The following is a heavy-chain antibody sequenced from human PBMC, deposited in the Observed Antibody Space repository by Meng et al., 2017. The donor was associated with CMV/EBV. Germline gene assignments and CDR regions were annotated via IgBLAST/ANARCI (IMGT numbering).Heavy chain of an antibody. CDR1: GYSFTCYW. CDR2: IYPGDSDT. CDR3: ARRYSGYDVLWFDP. Sequence: FGYSFTCYWIGWARQMPAKVLEWLGIIYPGDSDTRYSPSFQGQVTISADKSISTAYLQWSSLKASDTAMYYCARRYSGYDVLWFDPWGQGTLVTVSS. J-gene: IGHJ5*02. V-gene: IGHV5-51*01. D-gene: IGHD5-12*01.